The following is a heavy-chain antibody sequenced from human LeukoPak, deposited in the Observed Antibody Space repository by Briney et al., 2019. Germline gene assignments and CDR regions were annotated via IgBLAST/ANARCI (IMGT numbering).Heavy chain of an antibody. Sequence: SETLSLTCTVSNGSISSSSYYWGWIRQPPGKGLEWISNTYYSGSTYYNPSLRSRVTISVDTSKNQFSLKLSSVTAADTAVYYCARDLAGLLDYWGQGTLVTVSS. CDR1: NGSISSSSYY. J-gene: IGHJ4*02. V-gene: IGHV4-39*07. CDR3: ARDLAGLLDY. D-gene: IGHD4-11*01. CDR2: TYYSGST.